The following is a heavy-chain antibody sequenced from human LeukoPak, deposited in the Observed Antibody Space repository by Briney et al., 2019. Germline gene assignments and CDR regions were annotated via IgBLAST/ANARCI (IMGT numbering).Heavy chain of an antibody. CDR1: GFIFSGST. CDR3: TRYYYDSSGYGDY. D-gene: IGHD3-22*01. V-gene: IGHV3-73*01. CDR2: VRTKSDNYAT. J-gene: IGHJ4*02. Sequence: GGSLRLSCAASGFIFSGSTIHWVRQASGKGLEWVGRVRTKSDNYATVYEASVKGRFTISRDDSKNTLYLQMNSLKTEDTAVYYCTRYYYDSSGYGDYWGQGTLVTVSS.